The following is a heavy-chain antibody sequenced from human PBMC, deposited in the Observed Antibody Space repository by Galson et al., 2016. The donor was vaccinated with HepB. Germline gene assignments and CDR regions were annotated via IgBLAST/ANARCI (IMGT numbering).Heavy chain of an antibody. CDR1: GASVTSYY. V-gene: IGHV4-59*02. J-gene: IGHJ5*02. D-gene: IGHD6-6*01. CDR2: VYYSGRI. CDR3: ARQQVGNNWFDP. Sequence: SETLSLTCTVSGASVTSYYWSWIRQPPGKGLEWIGCVYYSGRIHYNPSLKSRVTMSADTSKNQFSLKLRSVTAADTAVYYCARQQVGNNWFDPWGQGTLVTVSS.